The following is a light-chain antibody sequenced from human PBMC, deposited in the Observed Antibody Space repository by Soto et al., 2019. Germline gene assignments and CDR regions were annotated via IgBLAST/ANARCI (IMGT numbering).Light chain of an antibody. J-gene: IGKJ4*01. CDR1: QSISRY. CDR3: QQLNTYPVT. Sequence: DLEMTKSPSSLSASVGDRVTITCRASQSISRYLNWYQQKPGKAPNLLIYVASSLQSEVPSRFSGSGSGTDFTLTISSLQPEDFATYYCQQLNTYPVTFGGATKVDI. V-gene: IGKV1-39*01. CDR2: VAS.